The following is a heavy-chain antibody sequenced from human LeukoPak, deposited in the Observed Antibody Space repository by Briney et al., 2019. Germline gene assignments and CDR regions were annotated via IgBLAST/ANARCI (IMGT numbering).Heavy chain of an antibody. CDR3: ARDTRVESDY. V-gene: IGHV3-48*04. CDR2: ISSSSDII. CDR1: GFTFNTYS. J-gene: IGHJ4*02. Sequence: GGSLRLSCAVSGFTFNTYSMNWVRQAPGEGLEWVSYISSSSDIIYYADSVKGRFTISRDNAKNSLYLQMNSLRAEDTAVYYCARDTRVESDYWGQGTLVTVSS. D-gene: IGHD2-2*01.